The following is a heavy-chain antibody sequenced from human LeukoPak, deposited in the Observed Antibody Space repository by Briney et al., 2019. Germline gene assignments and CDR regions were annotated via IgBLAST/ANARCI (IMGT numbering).Heavy chain of an antibody. CDR2: INPNSGNT. V-gene: IGHV1-2*02. CDR3: AREMRPATTTLVAN. D-gene: IGHD1-1*01. J-gene: IGHJ4*02. Sequence: GASVKVSCKASGYIFTGYYIHWARQAPGQGLEWMGFINPNSGNTNYAQKFQGRVTMTSDTSISTAYMELSSLTSDDTAVYYCAREMRPATTTLVANWGQGTLVTVSS. CDR1: GYIFTGYY.